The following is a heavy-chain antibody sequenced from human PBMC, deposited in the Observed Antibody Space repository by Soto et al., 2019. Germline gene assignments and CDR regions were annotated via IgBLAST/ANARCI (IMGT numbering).Heavy chain of an antibody. Sequence: SETLSLTCAVYGGSFSGYYWSWIRQPPGKGLEWIGEINHSGSTSHNPSLKSRVTISVDTSKNQFSLKLSSVTAADTAVYYCARGWGGYTVATADEGYYYGMDVWGQGTTVTVSS. CDR1: GGSFSGYY. CDR2: INHSGST. CDR3: ARGWGGYTVATADEGYYYGMDV. D-gene: IGHD5-12*01. J-gene: IGHJ6*02. V-gene: IGHV4-34*01.